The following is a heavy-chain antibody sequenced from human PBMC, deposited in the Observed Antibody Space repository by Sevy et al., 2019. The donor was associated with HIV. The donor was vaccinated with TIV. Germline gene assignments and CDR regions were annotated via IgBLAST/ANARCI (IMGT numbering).Heavy chain of an antibody. V-gene: IGHV1-18*01. CDR1: GYTFTSYG. CDR2: ISAYNVNT. Sequence: ASVKVSCKASGYTFTSYGISWVRQAPGQGLEWMGWISAYNVNTNYAQKLQDRVTMTTDTSTSTAYMELRSLRSDDTAVYYCARDRGITAPDTPDYWGQGTLVTVSS. J-gene: IGHJ4*02. D-gene: IGHD6-13*01. CDR3: ARDRGITAPDTPDY.